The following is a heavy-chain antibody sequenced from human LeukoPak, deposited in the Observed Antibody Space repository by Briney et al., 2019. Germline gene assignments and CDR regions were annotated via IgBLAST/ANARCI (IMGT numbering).Heavy chain of an antibody. CDR3: AKRVEYCSGGSCYSRWYFDL. D-gene: IGHD2-15*01. CDR1: GLTFSSYA. CDR2: ISGSGGST. V-gene: IGHV3-23*01. J-gene: IGHJ2*01. Sequence: PGGSLRLSCAASGLTFSSYAMSWVRQAPGKGLEWVSAISGSGGSTYYADSVKGRFTISRDNSKNTLYLQMNSLRAEDTAVYYCAKRVEYCSGGSCYSRWYFDLWGRGTLVTVSS.